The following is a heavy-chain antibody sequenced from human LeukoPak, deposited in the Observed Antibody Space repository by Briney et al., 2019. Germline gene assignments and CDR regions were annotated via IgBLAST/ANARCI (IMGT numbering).Heavy chain of an antibody. D-gene: IGHD2-15*01. CDR1: GYTFTGYY. CDR2: INPNSGGT. V-gene: IGHV1-2*02. CDR3: AREDEVVVAALKT. J-gene: IGHJ5*02. Sequence: ASVKVSCKASGYTFTGYYMHWVRQAPGQGLEWMGWINPNSGGTNYAQKFQGRVTMTRDTSISTAYMELSSLRSDDTAVYYCAREDEVVVAALKTWGQGTLVTVSS.